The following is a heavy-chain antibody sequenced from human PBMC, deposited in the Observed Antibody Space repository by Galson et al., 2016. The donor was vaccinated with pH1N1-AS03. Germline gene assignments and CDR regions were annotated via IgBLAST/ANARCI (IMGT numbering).Heavy chain of an antibody. V-gene: IGHV4-31*02. CDR3: AREGVAGTFDF. D-gene: IGHD3-10*01. Sequence: KGLEWIGYIYYTGTTYYGSSLTGRVTISVDTSKAQFSLELKSVTAADSAIYFCAREGVAGTFDFWGQGILVTVSS. CDR2: IYYTGTT. J-gene: IGHJ4*02.